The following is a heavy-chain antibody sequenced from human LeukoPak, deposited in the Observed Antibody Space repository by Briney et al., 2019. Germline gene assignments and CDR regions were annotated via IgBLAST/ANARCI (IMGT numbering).Heavy chain of an antibody. CDR2: ISAYNGNT. D-gene: IGHD2-15*01. CDR3: ARDYCSGGSCYSNWFDP. J-gene: IGHJ5*02. V-gene: IGHV1-18*01. Sequence: ASVKVSCKASGYTFTSYGISWVRQAPGRGLEWMGWISAYNGNTNYAQKLQGRVTMTTDTSTSTAYMELRSLRSDDTAVYYCARDYCSGGSCYSNWFDPWGQGTLVAVSS. CDR1: GYTFTSYG.